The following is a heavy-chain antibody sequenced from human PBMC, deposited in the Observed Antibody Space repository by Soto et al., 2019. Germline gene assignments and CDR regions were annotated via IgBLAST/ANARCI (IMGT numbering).Heavy chain of an antibody. Sequence: VKVSCKTSGGTFSSYAISWVRQAPGQGLEWMGGIIPIFGTANYAQKFQGRVTITADESTSTAYMELSSLRSEDTAVYYCARSYYDSSGYYYWFDPWGQGTLVTVSS. J-gene: IGHJ5*02. CDR3: ARSYYDSSGYYYWFDP. CDR1: GGTFSSYA. V-gene: IGHV1-69*13. CDR2: IIPIFGTA. D-gene: IGHD3-22*01.